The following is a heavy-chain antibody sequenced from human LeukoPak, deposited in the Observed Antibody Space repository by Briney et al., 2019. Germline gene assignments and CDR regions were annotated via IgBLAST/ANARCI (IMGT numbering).Heavy chain of an antibody. CDR3: ARGLPQGIAARPLFDY. CDR2: INPNSGGT. J-gene: IGHJ4*02. V-gene: IGHV1-2*02. D-gene: IGHD6-6*01. Sequence: PKASVKVSCKASGYTFTGYYMHWVRQAPGQGLERMGWINPNSGGTNYAQKFQGRVTMTRDTSISTAYMELSRLRSDDTAVYYCARGLPQGIAARPLFDYWGQGTLVTVSS. CDR1: GYTFTGYY.